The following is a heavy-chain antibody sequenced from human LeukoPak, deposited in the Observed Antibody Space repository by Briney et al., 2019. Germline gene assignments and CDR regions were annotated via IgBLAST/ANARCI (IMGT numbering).Heavy chain of an antibody. CDR2: ISYDGSNK. V-gene: IGHV3-30*18. Sequence: PGGSLRLSCAASGFTFSTYSLNWVRQAPGKGLEWVAVISYDGSNKYYADSVKGRFTISRDNSKNTLYLQMNSLRAEDTAVYYCAKDARPYSSSWDLSDWGQGTLVTVSS. CDR3: AKDARPYSSSWDLSD. CDR1: GFTFSTYS. J-gene: IGHJ4*02. D-gene: IGHD6-13*01.